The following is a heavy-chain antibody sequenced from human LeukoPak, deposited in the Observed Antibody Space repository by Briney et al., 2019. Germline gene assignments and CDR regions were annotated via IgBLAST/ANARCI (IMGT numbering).Heavy chain of an antibody. CDR2: ISYDGSNK. D-gene: IGHD2-15*01. CDR1: GFTFRSYA. V-gene: IGHV3-30*04. Sequence: GGSLRLSCAASGFTFRSYAMHWVRQAPGKGLERVAVISYDGSNKYYADSVKGRFTISRDNSKNTLYLQMNSLRAEDTAVYYCAKHGRYCSGGSCYYYYYYMDVWGKGTTVTVSS. CDR3: AKHGRYCSGGSCYYYYYYMDV. J-gene: IGHJ6*03.